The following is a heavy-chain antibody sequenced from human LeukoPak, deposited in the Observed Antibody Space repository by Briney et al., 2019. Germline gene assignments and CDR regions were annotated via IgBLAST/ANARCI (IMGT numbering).Heavy chain of an antibody. J-gene: IGHJ4*02. CDR3: AQIAAASPGSY. CDR2: INSDGSST. D-gene: IGHD6-13*01. V-gene: IGHV3-74*01. CDR1: GFTFSSYW. Sequence: GGSLRLSCAASGFTFSSYWMHWVRQAPGKGLVWVSRINSDGSSTSYADSVKGRFTISRDNAKNTLYLQTNSLRAEDTAVFSCAQIAAASPGSYWGQGTLVTVSS.